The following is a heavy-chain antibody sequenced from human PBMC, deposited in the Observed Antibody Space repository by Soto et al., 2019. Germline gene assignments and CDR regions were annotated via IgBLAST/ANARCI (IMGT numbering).Heavy chain of an antibody. Sequence: QVQLVQSGAEEKKPGASVKVSCKASGYTFTNYAMHWVRQAPGQRLEWMGWINGGNGNTKYSQKFQSRVTITRDTSASTAYMELSSLRSEDTAVYYCARSLYDLLTGSVYNWFDPWGRGTLVTVSS. CDR1: GYTFTNYA. CDR2: INGGNGNT. D-gene: IGHD3-9*01. V-gene: IGHV1-3*05. CDR3: ARSLYDLLTGSVYNWFDP. J-gene: IGHJ5*02.